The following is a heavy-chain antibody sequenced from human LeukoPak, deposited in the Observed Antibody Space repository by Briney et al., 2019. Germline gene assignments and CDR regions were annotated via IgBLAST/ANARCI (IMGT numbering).Heavy chain of an antibody. Sequence: SETLSLTCTVSGGSISSYYWSWIRQPPGKGLEWIGYIYYSGSTNYNPSLKSRVTISVDTSKNQFSLKLSSVTAADPAVYYCARLRTPTRAGYDYWGQGTLVTVSS. V-gene: IGHV4-59*08. CDR2: IYYSGST. CDR3: ARLRTPTRAGYDY. D-gene: IGHD2-15*01. J-gene: IGHJ4*02. CDR1: GGSISSYY.